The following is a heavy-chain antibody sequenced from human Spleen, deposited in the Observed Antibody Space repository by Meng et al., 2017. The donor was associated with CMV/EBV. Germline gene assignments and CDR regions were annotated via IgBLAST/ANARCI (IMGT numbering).Heavy chain of an antibody. Sequence: SYTISWGRQAHGQGLEWMGRIIPIRGIANYAQKFQGRVTIPADKSTSTAYMELSSLRSEDTAVYYCARGVHLELRVYATRNNWFDPWGQGTLVTVSS. V-gene: IGHV1-69*02. J-gene: IGHJ5*02. CDR3: ARGVHLELRVYATRNNWFDP. CDR1: SYT. D-gene: IGHD2-8*01. CDR2: IIPIRGIA.